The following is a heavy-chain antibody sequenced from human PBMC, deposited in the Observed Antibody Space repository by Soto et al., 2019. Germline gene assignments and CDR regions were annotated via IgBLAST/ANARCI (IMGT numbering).Heavy chain of an antibody. CDR2: IYYSGST. CDR3: AWQIYSGYDPFNWFDP. Sequence: PSETLSLTCTVSGGSISSSSYYWGWIRQPPGKGLEWIGSIYYSGSTYYNPSLKTRTTISVDTSKNKFSLKLSSVTAADTAVYYCAWQIYSGYDPFNWFDPWGQGTLVTVSS. J-gene: IGHJ5*02. D-gene: IGHD5-12*01. CDR1: GGSISSSSYY. V-gene: IGHV4-39*01.